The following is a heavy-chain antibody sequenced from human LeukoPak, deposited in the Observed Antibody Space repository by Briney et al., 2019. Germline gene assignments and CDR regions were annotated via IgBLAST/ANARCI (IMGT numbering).Heavy chain of an antibody. D-gene: IGHD3-9*01. J-gene: IGHJ4*02. CDR2: IKQDGSEK. CDR1: GFTFSSYW. Sequence: PGGSLRLSCEASGFTFSSYWMSWVRQAPGKGLEWVANIKQDGSEKYYVDSVKGRFTISRDNAKNSLYLQMNSLRAEDTAVYYCARGLVRLVGDYWGQGTLVTVSS. CDR3: ARGLVRLVGDY. V-gene: IGHV3-7*01.